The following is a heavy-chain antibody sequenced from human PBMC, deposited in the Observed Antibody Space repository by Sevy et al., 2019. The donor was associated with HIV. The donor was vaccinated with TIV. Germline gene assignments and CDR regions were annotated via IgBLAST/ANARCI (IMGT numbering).Heavy chain of an antibody. V-gene: IGHV3-23*01. D-gene: IGHD3-10*01. CDR2: ISLSGGDT. Sequence: GGSLRLSCAASGFTFSTYAMTWVRQAPGKGLEWVSVISLSGGDTYYANSVKGRFTISRDNSKNTLYQQMNSLTAEDTAVYYCAKDRVSGTYYTGDFDYWGQGTLVTVSS. CDR3: AKDRVSGTYYTGDFDY. CDR1: GFTFSTYA. J-gene: IGHJ4*02.